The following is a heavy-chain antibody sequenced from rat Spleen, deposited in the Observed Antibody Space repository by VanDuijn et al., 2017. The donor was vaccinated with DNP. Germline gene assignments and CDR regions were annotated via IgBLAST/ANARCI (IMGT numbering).Heavy chain of an antibody. CDR2: ISTSGTRT. CDR1: GFTFSNYY. D-gene: IGHD1-2*01. J-gene: IGHJ2*01. V-gene: IGHV5-25*01. Sequence: EVQLVESGGGLMQPGRSLKLSCAASGFTFSNYYMAWVRQAPKKGLEWVATISTSGTRTSYPDSVKGRFTISRDNAKSSIYLQMNSLKSEDAATYYCARQDYSNYNYFDYWGQGVMVTVSS. CDR3: ARQDYSNYNYFDY.